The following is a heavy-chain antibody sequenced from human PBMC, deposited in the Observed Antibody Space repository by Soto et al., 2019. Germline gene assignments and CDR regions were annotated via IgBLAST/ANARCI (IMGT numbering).Heavy chain of an antibody. V-gene: IGHV4-30-2*01. J-gene: IGHJ6*02. CDR2: ISHGGSP. Sequence: SETLSLTCAVSGGSVSSGVFSWNWIRQPPGQGLEWIGYISHGGSPHYTPSLRSRVSISVDRSTNVISPNLTSMTPADTAVYFCARGHYYYAMDVWGQGTTVTVSS. CDR1: GGSVSSGVFS. CDR3: ARGHYYYAMDV.